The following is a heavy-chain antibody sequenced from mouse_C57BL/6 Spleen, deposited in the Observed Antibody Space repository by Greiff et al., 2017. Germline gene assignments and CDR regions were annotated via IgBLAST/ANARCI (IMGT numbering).Heavy chain of an antibody. CDR3: ARPYWAMDY. CDR1: GFTFSDYG. J-gene: IGHJ4*01. D-gene: IGHD2-10*01. V-gene: IGHV5-17*01. CDR2: ISSGSSTI. Sequence: EVQLVESGGGLVKPGGSLKLSCAASGFTFSDYGMHWVRQAPEKGLAWVAYISSGSSTIYYADTVNGRFTISRDNAKNTLFLQMTSLRSEDTAMYYCARPYWAMDYWGQGTSVTVSS.